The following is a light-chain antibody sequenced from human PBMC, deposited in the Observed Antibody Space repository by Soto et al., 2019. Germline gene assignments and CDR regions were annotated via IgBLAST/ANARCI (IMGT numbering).Light chain of an antibody. CDR2: KAS. Sequence: DIQMTQSPSTLSASVGDRVTITCRASQSISSWLAWYQQKPGKAPNLLIYKASTLESGVPSRFSGSGSGTEFTLTVSSLQPYDVATYYCQQYDSYPLTFGGGTKVEIK. CDR3: QQYDSYPLT. CDR1: QSISSW. V-gene: IGKV1-5*03. J-gene: IGKJ4*01.